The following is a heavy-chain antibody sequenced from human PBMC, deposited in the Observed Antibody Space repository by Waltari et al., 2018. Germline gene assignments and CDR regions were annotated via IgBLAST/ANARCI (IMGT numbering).Heavy chain of an antibody. Sequence: QVQLVQSGAEVKKPGSSVTVSCKASGVTFSSYAISWVRQAPGQGLEWMGGIIPILGTANYAQKFQGRVTITADESTSTAYMELSSLRSEDTAVYYCARPGRSYCSSTSCPPHYWGQGTLVTVSS. J-gene: IGHJ4*02. D-gene: IGHD2-2*01. CDR2: IIPILGTA. CDR3: ARPGRSYCSSTSCPPHY. CDR1: GVTFSSYA. V-gene: IGHV1-69*13.